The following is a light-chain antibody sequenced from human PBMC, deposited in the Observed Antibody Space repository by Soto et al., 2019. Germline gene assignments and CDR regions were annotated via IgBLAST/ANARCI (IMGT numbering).Light chain of an antibody. Sequence: DILLTQSPATLSLSPGERAPLSCRASQRVSSNVAWYQQKPGQAPRLLIYGASTRATGIPARFSGSGSGTDFSLTISSLQPEDFATYYCQQSYSTPPWTFAQGTKVDIK. CDR2: GAS. J-gene: IGKJ1*01. CDR3: QQSYSTPPWT. CDR1: QRVSSN. V-gene: IGKV3-15*01.